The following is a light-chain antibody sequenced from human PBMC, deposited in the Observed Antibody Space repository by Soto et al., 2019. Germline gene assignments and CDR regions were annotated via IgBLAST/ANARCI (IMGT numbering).Light chain of an antibody. Sequence: EIVMTQSPATLSVSPGERATLSCRASESVSSNLAWYQQKPGQAPRLLIYGASLRATGIPARFSGSGSGTEFTLTISSLQSEDFAVYYCQQYNDWPPLTFGGGTKVDIK. J-gene: IGKJ4*01. CDR3: QQYNDWPPLT. V-gene: IGKV3-15*01. CDR1: ESVSSN. CDR2: GAS.